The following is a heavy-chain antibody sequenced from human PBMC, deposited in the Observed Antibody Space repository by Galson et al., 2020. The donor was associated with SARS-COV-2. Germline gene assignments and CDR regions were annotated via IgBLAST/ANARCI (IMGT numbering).Heavy chain of an antibody. CDR2: LDWDDDQ. V-gene: IGHV2-70*11. CDR3: ARRYYDSLTGLKSAFDC. Sequence: SGPTLVTPTQTLTLTCTFPGFSLSTSGMCVSWIRQPPGKALEWLARLDWDDDQYYSTSLNTRLAISKDTSKNQVVLTMTNMDPVDTATYYCARRYYDSLTGLKSAFDCWGQGTLVTVSS. J-gene: IGHJ4*02. D-gene: IGHD3-9*01. CDR1: GFSLSTSGMC.